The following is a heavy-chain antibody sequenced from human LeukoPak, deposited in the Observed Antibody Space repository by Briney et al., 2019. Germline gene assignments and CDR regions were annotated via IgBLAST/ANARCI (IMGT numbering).Heavy chain of an antibody. CDR3: TRTGYTSGWGFDF. D-gene: IGHD6-19*01. Sequence: ASVKVSCKASGYTFTGYYMHWVRQAPGQGLEWMGWINPNSGGTNYAQKFQGRVTMTRDTSISTAYMELSRLRSDDTAVYYCTRTGYTSGWGFDFWGQGTLVTVSS. CDR2: INPNSGGT. V-gene: IGHV1-2*02. J-gene: IGHJ4*02. CDR1: GYTFTGYY.